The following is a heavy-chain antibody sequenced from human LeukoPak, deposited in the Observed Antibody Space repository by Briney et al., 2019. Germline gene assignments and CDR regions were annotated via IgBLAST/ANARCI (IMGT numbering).Heavy chain of an antibody. CDR2: IKQDGSEK. J-gene: IGHJ4*02. CDR1: GFTFNSYW. D-gene: IGHD6-19*01. V-gene: IGHV3-7*01. Sequence: GGSLRLSCAASGFTFNSYWMSWVRQAPGKGLEWVANIKQDGSEKYYVDSVKGRFTISRDNAKNSLYLQMNSLRAEDTAVYYCARSSGWKPFDYWGQGTLVTVSS. CDR3: ARSSGWKPFDY.